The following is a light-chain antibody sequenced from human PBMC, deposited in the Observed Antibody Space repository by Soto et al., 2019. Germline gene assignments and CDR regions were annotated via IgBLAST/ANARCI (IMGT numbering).Light chain of an antibody. CDR1: QSVSSN. V-gene: IGKV3-15*01. J-gene: IGKJ4*01. CDR2: GAS. CDR3: QQYNNWRVT. Sequence: EIVMTQSPATLSVSPGERATLSCRASQSVSSNLAWYQQKPGQAPRLLIYGASTRATVIPARFSGSGSGTEFTLTISGLQSADFAVYYCQQYNNWRVTFGGGTKVEIK.